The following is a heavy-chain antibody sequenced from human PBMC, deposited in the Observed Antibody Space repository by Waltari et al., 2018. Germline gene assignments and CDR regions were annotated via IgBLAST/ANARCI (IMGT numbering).Heavy chain of an antibody. D-gene: IGHD6-19*01. CDR2: ISYSVST. Sequence: QLQLQESGPGLLKPSETLSLTCTVSGGSISSSPYYWGCIRQPPGKGLEWIGIISYSVSTCYAPSFKSRITISVDTSKNQFSLKLSSVIAADTAVYYCARLCLGCPFDYWGQGTLVTVSS. J-gene: IGHJ4*02. V-gene: IGHV4-39*01. CDR3: ARLCLGCPFDY. CDR1: GGSISSSPYY.